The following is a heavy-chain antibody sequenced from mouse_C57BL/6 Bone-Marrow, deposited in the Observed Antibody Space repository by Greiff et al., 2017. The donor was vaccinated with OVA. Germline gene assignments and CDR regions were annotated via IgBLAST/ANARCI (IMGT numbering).Heavy chain of an antibody. Sequence: VQLQQSGPELVKPGASVKIPCKASGYTFTDYNMDWVKQSHGKSLEWIGDINPNNGGTIYNQKFKGKATLTVDKSSSTAYMELRSLTSEDTAVYYCARYSLHYDGDYYAMDYWGQGTSVTVSS. V-gene: IGHV1-18*01. CDR1: GYTFTDYN. J-gene: IGHJ4*01. CDR2: INPNNGGT. D-gene: IGHD2-3*01. CDR3: ARYSLHYDGDYYAMDY.